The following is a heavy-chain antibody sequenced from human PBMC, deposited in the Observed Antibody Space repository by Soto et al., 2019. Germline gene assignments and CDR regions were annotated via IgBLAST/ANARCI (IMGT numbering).Heavy chain of an antibody. CDR2: IFPHDSDT. D-gene: IGHD6-19*01. Sequence: PGESLKISCKISGDTFIGYWIGWVRHMPGKGLEWMGIIFPHDSDTRYSPSFQGLVTISAVKSSNTAYLQWSSLKATDTAIYYCASGSGWTTTRFSYAMDVWGQGTTVTVSS. CDR3: ASGSGWTTTRFSYAMDV. J-gene: IGHJ6*02. CDR1: GDTFIGYW. V-gene: IGHV5-51*01.